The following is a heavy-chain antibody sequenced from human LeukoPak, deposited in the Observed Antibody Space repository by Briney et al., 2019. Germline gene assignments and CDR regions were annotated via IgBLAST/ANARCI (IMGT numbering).Heavy chain of an antibody. J-gene: IGHJ6*03. CDR2: ISAYNGNT. Sequence: ASVKVSCKASGYTFTSYGISWVRQAPGQGLEWMGWISAYNGNTNYAQKLQGRVTMTTDTSTSTAYMELRSLRSDDTAVYYCARRAGTTYYYYHYMDVWGKGTTVTVSS. V-gene: IGHV1-18*01. D-gene: IGHD2/OR15-2a*01. CDR3: ARRAGTTYYYYHYMDV. CDR1: GYTFTSYG.